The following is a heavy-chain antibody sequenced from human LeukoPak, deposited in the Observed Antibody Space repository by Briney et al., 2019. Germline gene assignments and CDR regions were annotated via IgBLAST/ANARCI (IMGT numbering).Heavy chain of an antibody. CDR3: ARPRTFGAYDAFDI. J-gene: IGHJ3*02. CDR2: IYSGGST. Sequence: PAGGSLRLSCAASGFTVSSNYMSWVRQAPGKGLEWVSYIYSGGSTYYADSVKGRFTISRHNSKNTLYLQMNSLRAEDTAVYYCARPRTFGAYDAFDIWGQGTMVTVSS. CDR1: GFTVSSNY. D-gene: IGHD3-16*01. V-gene: IGHV3-53*04.